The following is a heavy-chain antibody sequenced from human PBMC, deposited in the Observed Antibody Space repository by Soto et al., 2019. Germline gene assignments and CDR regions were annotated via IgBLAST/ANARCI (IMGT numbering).Heavy chain of an antibody. CDR1: GGSISSYY. CDR2: IYYSGST. Sequence: PSETLSLTCTVSGGSISSYYWSWIRQPPGKGLEWIGCIYYSGSTNYNPSLKSRVTISVDTSKNQFSLKLSSVTAADTAVYYCALIAAADSDYWGQGTLVTVS. J-gene: IGHJ4*02. CDR3: ALIAAADSDY. D-gene: IGHD6-13*01. V-gene: IGHV4-59*01.